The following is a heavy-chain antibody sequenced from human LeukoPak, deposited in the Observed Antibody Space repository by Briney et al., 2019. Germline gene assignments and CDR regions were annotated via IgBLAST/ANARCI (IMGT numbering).Heavy chain of an antibody. CDR3: ARDPDSSSYSDY. CDR1: GFTFSSYS. Sequence: GGSLRLSCAASGFTFSSYSMNRVRQAPGKGLEWVSSISSSSSYIYYADSVKGRFTISRDNAKNSLYLQMNSLRAEDTAVYYCARDPDSSSYSDYWGQGTLVTVSS. D-gene: IGHD6-13*01. V-gene: IGHV3-21*01. CDR2: ISSSSSYI. J-gene: IGHJ4*02.